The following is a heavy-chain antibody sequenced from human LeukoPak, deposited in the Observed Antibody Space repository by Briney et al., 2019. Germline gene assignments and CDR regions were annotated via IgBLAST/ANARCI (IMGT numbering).Heavy chain of an antibody. Sequence: PSQTLSLTCTVSGGSISSGGYCWSWIRQPPGKGLEWIGYIYHSGSTYYNPSLKSRVTISVDRSKNQFSLKLSPVTAADTAVYYCARNIRELLRHHDAFDIWGQGTMVTVSS. CDR3: ARNIRELLRHHDAFDI. CDR2: IYHSGST. CDR1: GGSISSGGYC. V-gene: IGHV4-30-2*01. J-gene: IGHJ3*02. D-gene: IGHD1-26*01.